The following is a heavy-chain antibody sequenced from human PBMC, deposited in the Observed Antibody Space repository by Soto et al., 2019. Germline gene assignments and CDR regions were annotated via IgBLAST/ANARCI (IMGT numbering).Heavy chain of an antibody. J-gene: IGHJ6*03. CDR3: ARGGISHWAYFYYMDV. CDR2: INPNSGGT. V-gene: IGHV1-2*04. D-gene: IGHD2-21*01. CDR1: GYTFTSYY. Sequence: ASVKVSCKASGYTFTSYYIHWVRQAPGQGLEWMGWINPNSGGTNYAQKFQGWVTMTRDTSMSKFYLKLNSVTAADTATYYCARGGISHWAYFYYMDVWDRGTTVTVSS.